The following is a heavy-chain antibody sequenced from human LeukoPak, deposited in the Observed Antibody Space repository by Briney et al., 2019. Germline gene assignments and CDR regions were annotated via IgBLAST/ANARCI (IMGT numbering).Heavy chain of an antibody. CDR2: ISYDGSNK. D-gene: IGHD5-24*01. J-gene: IGHJ3*02. Sequence: GGSLRLSCAASGFTFSSYAMHWVRQAPGKGLEWVAVISYDGSNKYYADSVKGRFTISRDNSKNSLYLQMDSLRAEDTALYYCARDHKGGDGADAFDIWGHGTMVTVSS. CDR1: GFTFSSYA. CDR3: ARDHKGGDGADAFDI. V-gene: IGHV3-30-3*01.